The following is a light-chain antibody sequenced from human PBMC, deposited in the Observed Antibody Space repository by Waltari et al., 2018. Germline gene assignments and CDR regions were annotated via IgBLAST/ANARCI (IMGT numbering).Light chain of an antibody. J-gene: IGKJ1*01. CDR3: QQGDSVPPT. CDR1: QAVSTW. Sequence: EIQMTQSPSSVSASVGDRVTITCRASQAVSTWLAWYQQKTGNSPNLLIYHASSLQSGVRSRFSGSGSGTDFTLTISSLQPEDSATYYCQQGDSVPPTFGQGTKVEIK. V-gene: IGKV1-12*01. CDR2: HAS.